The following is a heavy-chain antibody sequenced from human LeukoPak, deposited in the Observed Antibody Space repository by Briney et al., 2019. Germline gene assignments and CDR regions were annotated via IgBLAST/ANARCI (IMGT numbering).Heavy chain of an antibody. CDR3: AREGRMSMGIEY. J-gene: IGHJ4*02. CDR2: INHGGST. Sequence: SETLSLTCAVYGGSLSGYYWSWIRQSPGKGLEWIGEINHGGSTNYNPSLKSRVTMSVDTSKNHFSLKLSSVTAADTAVYFCAREGRMSMGIEYWGQGTLVTVSS. CDR1: GGSLSGYY. D-gene: IGHD4/OR15-4a*01. V-gene: IGHV4-34*01.